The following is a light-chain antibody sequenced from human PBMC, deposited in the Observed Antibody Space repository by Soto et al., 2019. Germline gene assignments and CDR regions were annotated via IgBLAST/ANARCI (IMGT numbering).Light chain of an antibody. CDR1: QSITTY. CDR3: QQCYSSPRT. CDR2: AAS. V-gene: IGKV1-39*01. J-gene: IGKJ1*01. Sequence: DIQMTQSPSTLSASVGDRVTITCRASQSITTYVNWYQQKLGKAPTLLIYAASSLQSGVPSRLSGSGSGTDFTLTISSLQPEDFATYFCQQCYSSPRTFGQGTKVDIK.